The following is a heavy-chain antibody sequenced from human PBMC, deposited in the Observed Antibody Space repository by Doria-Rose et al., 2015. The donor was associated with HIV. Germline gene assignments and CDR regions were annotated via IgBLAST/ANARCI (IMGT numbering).Heavy chain of an antibody. D-gene: IGHD6-19*01. Sequence: QVQLVQSGAEVKKPGASVMLSCETSGYTFTSYDINWVRQATGQGLEWMGWMNPNSGNTGYAQKFQGRVTMTRNTSISAAYMELSSLRSEDTAVYYCARAPGISVAGTIVYYYGMDVWGQGTTVTVSS. J-gene: IGHJ6*02. V-gene: IGHV1-8*02. CDR2: MNPNSGNT. CDR1: GYTFTSYD. CDR3: ARAPGISVAGTIVYYYGMDV.